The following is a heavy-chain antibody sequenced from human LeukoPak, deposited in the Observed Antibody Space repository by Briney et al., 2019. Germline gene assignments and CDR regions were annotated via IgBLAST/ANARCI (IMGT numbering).Heavy chain of an antibody. CDR2: IYNSGST. CDR3: AASLWFGIYPDY. CDR1: GGSISSYY. J-gene: IGHJ4*02. Sequence: SETLSLTCTVSGGSISSYYWSWIRQPAGKGLEWIGRIYNSGSTTYNPSLKSRVTMSVDTSKNQFSLSLNSVTAADTAVYYCAASLWFGIYPDYWGQGSLVTVSS. D-gene: IGHD3-10*01. V-gene: IGHV4-4*07.